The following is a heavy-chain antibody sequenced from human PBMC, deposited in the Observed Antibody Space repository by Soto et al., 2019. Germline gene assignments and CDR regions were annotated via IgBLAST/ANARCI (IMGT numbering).Heavy chain of an antibody. CDR1: GYAFTGYY. Sequence: GPVKVSCKASGYAFTGYYMHWVRQAPGQGHEWMGWINPNSGGTNYAQKFQGWVTMTRDTSISTAYMELSRLRSDDTAVYYCARSPPLKARSRSGGQYYFDYWGQGTLVTVSS. CDR2: INPNSGGT. V-gene: IGHV1-2*04. J-gene: IGHJ4*02. CDR3: ARSPPLKARSRSGGQYYFDY. D-gene: IGHD6-13*01.